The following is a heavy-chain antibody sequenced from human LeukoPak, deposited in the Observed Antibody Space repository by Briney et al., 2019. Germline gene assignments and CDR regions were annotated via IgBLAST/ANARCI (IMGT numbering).Heavy chain of an antibody. CDR3: AKEGGITMITVTGWFDP. CDR2: LSGSGGAT. CDR1: GFTFSNYA. D-gene: IGHD3-22*01. Sequence: PGGSLRLSCAASGFTFSNYAMAWVRQAPGKGLEWVSILSGSGGATYYADSVKGRFTISRDNSKNTLYLQMNSLRAEDTAVYYCAKEGGITMITVTGWFDPWGQGTLVTVSS. J-gene: IGHJ5*02. V-gene: IGHV3-23*01.